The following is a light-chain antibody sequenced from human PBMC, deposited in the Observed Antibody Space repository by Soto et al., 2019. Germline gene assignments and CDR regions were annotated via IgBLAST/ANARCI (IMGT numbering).Light chain of an antibody. CDR1: SGHSGYI. V-gene: IGLV4-60*03. CDR3: ETWDSNTRV. J-gene: IGLJ2*01. CDR2: LESSGSY. Sequence: QAVVTQSSSASASLGSSVKLTCSLSSGHSGYIIAWHQQQPGKAPRYLMKLESSGSYNKGSGVPDRFSGSSSGADRYLTISNLQSEDEADYYCETWDSNTRVFGGGTKLTVL.